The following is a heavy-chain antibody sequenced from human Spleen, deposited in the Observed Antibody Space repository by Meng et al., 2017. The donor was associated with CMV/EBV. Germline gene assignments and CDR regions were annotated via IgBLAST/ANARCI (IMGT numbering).Heavy chain of an antibody. V-gene: IGHV3-73*01. CDR1: GFTFSGSA. Sequence: GESLKISCAASGFTFSGSAMHWVRQASGKGLEWVGRIRSKANSYATAYAASVKGRFTISRDDSKNTAHLQMNSLKTEDTAVYYCTRTTERHCSSTSCYTGLFGMDVWGQGTTVTVSS. D-gene: IGHD2-2*02. CDR3: TRTTERHCSSTSCYTGLFGMDV. J-gene: IGHJ6*02. CDR2: IRSKANSYAT.